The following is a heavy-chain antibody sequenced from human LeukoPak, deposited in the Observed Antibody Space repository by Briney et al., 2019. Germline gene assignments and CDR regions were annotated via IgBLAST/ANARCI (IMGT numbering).Heavy chain of an antibody. CDR1: GDSVSCPDAA. CDR2: TFFRSKWFY. V-gene: IGHV6-1*01. CDR3: ARDVAFDF. J-gene: IGHJ3*01. Sequence: SQTLSLTRGISGDSVSCPDAAWNWIRQSPSRGLERLGRTFFRSKWFYEYAVSVKGRITINPDTSKNQFSLHLNSVTPEDTALYYCARDVAFDFWGQGTMVTVSS.